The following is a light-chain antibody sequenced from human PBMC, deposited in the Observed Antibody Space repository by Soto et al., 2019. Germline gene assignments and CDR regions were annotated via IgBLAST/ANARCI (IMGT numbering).Light chain of an antibody. CDR1: QSVTSTY. V-gene: IGKV3-20*01. CDR3: QQHGSSPFT. CDR2: GAS. Sequence: EIVLTQSPGTLSLSPGERATLSCRASQSVTSTYLAWYQQKPCQAPRLLIYGASTRATGIPDRFSASGSGTDFTLTISRLEPEDFAVYYCQQHGSSPFTFGPGTKVEIK. J-gene: IGKJ3*01.